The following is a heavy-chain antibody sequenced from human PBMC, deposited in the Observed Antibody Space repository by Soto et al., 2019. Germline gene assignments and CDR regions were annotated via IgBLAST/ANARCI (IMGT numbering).Heavy chain of an antibody. D-gene: IGHD3-22*01. CDR2: IYYSGST. CDR3: ARDYDSSGYHL. V-gene: IGHV4-61*01. J-gene: IGHJ5*02. CDR1: VGSVSSCSFY. Sequence: SETLSLTCTVSVGSVSSCSFYWSWIRQPPGKGLEWIGFIYYSGSTNYNPSLKSRVTISVDTSKNQFSLKLSSVTAADTAVYYCARDYDSSGYHLWGQGTLVTVSS.